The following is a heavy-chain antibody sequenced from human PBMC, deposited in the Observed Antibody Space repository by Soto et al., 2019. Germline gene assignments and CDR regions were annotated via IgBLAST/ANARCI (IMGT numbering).Heavy chain of an antibody. CDR1: GFTFSSYG. D-gene: IGHD3-3*01. V-gene: IGHV3-33*01. J-gene: IGHJ3*02. CDR2: IWYDGSNK. CDR3: ARGGVRYYDFWMRAAFDI. Sequence: PGGSLRLSCAASGFTFSSYGMHWVRQAPGKGLEWVAVIWYDGSNKYYADSVKGRFTISRDNSKNTLYLQMNSLRAEDTAVYYCARGGVRYYDFWMRAAFDIWGQGTMVTVSS.